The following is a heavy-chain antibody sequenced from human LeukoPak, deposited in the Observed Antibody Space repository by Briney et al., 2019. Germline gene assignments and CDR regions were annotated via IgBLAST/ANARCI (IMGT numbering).Heavy chain of an antibody. D-gene: IGHD3-16*01. J-gene: IGHJ4*02. CDR2: VSTDSGNS. Sequence: ASVKVSCKASGYTFTNYDINWVRQATGQGLEWLGWVSTDSGNSDSAQKLQGRITLTRDTSISTVFLELRNLRSDDTAVYYCARGVSRGVDYWGQGTLVTVSS. V-gene: IGHV1-8*02. CDR3: ARGVSRGVDY. CDR1: GYTFTNYD.